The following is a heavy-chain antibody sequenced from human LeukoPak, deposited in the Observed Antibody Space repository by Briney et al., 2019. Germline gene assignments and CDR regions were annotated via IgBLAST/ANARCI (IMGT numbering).Heavy chain of an antibody. CDR2: IYPGDSDT. D-gene: IGHD2-15*01. V-gene: IGHV5-51*01. CDR1: GYSFTSYW. J-gene: IGHJ4*02. Sequence: PGESLKISCKASGYSFTSYWIGWVRQMPGKGLEWMGIIYPGDSDTRYSPSFQGQVTISADKSINTAYLQWNSLEASDTAMYYCARFVGACSGGSCYSDYWGQGTLVTVSS. CDR3: ARFVGACSGGSCYSDY.